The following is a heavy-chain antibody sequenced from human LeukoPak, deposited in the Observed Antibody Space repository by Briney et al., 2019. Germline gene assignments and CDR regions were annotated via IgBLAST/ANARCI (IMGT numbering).Heavy chain of an antibody. CDR3: ARDADTAMVTGRFDK. D-gene: IGHD5-18*01. CDR2: ISSGGSNT. CDR1: GFTFSDYY. Sequence: GGSLRLSCAGSGFTFSDYYLTWIRQAPGKGLEWVSYISSGGSNTYYADSVKGRFTISRDNAKKSLYLQMNSLRAEDTAVYYCARDADTAMVTGRFDKWGQGALVTVSS. J-gene: IGHJ4*02. V-gene: IGHV3-11*04.